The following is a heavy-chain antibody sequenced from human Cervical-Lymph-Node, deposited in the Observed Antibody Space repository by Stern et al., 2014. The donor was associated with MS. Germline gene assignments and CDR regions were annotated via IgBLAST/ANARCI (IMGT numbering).Heavy chain of an antibody. J-gene: IGHJ1*01. D-gene: IGHD6-13*01. CDR3: ARGLGPPYPSISWYIPPVFQH. V-gene: IGHV1-2*06. CDR2: INPNTGCP. CDR1: GYTFTGYY. Sequence: VQLVESGAEVKKPGASVKVSCKASGYTFTGYYLHWVRQAPGQGLAWIGRINPNTGCPTSAQTCHGTGTMTRDTAISTAYRELSRLRSDDTAVYYCARGLGPPYPSISWYIPPVFQHWGQGTLVTVSS.